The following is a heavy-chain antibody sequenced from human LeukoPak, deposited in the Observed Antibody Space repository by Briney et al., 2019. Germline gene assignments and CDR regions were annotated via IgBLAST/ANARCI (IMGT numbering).Heavy chain of an antibody. D-gene: IGHD3-16*01. CDR2: INHSGST. J-gene: IGHJ6*03. CDR3: ARVGGPDYYYYMDV. V-gene: IGHV4-34*01. CDR1: GGSFSGYY. Sequence: SETLSLTCAVYGGSFSGYYWSWIRQPPGKGLEWIGEINHSGSTNYNPSLESRVTISVDTSKNQFSLKLSSVTAADTAVYYCARVGGPDYYYYMDVWGKGTTVTVSS.